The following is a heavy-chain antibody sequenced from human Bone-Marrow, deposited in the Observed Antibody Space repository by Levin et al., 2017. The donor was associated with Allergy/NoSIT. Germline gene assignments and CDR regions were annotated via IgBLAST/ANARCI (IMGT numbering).Heavy chain of an antibody. J-gene: IGHJ4*02. V-gene: IGHV3-20*04. CDR2: INWNGGST. CDR1: GFTFDDYG. Sequence: GESLKISCAASGFTFDDYGMSWVRQAPGKGLEWVSGINWNGGSTGYADSVKGRFTISRDNAKNSLYLQMNSLRAEDTALYYCAREKDYYGSGSYYNPFFDYWGQGTLVTVSS. D-gene: IGHD3-10*01. CDR3: AREKDYYGSGSYYNPFFDY.